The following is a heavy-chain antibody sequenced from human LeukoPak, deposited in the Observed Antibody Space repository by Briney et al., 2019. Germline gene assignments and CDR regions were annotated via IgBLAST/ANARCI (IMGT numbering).Heavy chain of an antibody. D-gene: IGHD3-10*01. J-gene: IGHJ4*02. Sequence: GGSLRLSCAASGFTFSTYAMSWVRQAPGQGLELVSRISSSGGRTSYADSVKGRLAVSSVNSNNTQYLQMNSLRTEATAVYYFAKDSFGELLHLFDTWRQGTLVSVPS. CDR1: GFTFSTYA. CDR3: AKDSFGELLHLFDT. CDR2: ISSSGGRT. V-gene: IGHV3-23*01.